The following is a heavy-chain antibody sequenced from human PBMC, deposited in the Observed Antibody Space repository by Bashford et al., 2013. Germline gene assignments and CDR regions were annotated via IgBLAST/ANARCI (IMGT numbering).Heavy chain of an antibody. J-gene: IGHJ6*02. V-gene: IGHV1-24*01. D-gene: IGHD6-6*01. CDR3: ATAAFLVTPRHHYYYYGMDV. Sequence: ASVKVSCKVSGYTLTELSMHWVRQAPGKGLEWMGGFDPEDGETIYAQKFQGRVTMTEDTSTDTAYMELSSLRSEDTAVYYCATAAFLVTPRHHYYYYGMDVWGQGTTVTVSS. CDR2: FDPEDGET. CDR1: GYTLTELS.